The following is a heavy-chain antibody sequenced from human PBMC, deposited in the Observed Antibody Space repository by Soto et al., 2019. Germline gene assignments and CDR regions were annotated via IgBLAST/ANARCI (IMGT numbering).Heavy chain of an antibody. J-gene: IGHJ4*02. V-gene: IGHV3-23*01. CDR3: ARDSQDTAMVTLGY. D-gene: IGHD5-18*01. CDR1: GFTFSSYGMTFSSYA. CDR2: ISGSGDST. Sequence: PGGSLRLSCAASGFTFSSYGMTFSSYAMSWVRQAPGKGLEWVSTISGSGDSTYHADSVKGRFTISRDNSKNTLYLQMNSLRAEDTAVYYCARDSQDTAMVTLGYWGQGTLVTVSS.